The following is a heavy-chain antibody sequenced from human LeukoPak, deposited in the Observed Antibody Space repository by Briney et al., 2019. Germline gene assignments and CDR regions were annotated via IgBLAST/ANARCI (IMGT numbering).Heavy chain of an antibody. CDR1: GGSLSGYY. CDR2: INHSGST. V-gene: IGHV4-34*01. J-gene: IGHJ4*02. Sequence: SETLSLTCAVYGGSLSGYYWSWIRQPPGKGLEWIGEINHSGSTNYNPSLKSRVTISVDTSKNQFSLKLSSVTAADTAVYYCERYKDVLLWFGELSDERTFDYWGQGTLVTVSS. CDR3: ERYKDVLLWFGELSDERTFDY. D-gene: IGHD3-10*01.